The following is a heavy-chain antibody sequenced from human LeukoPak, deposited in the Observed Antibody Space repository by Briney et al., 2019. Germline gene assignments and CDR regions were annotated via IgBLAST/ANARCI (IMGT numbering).Heavy chain of an antibody. CDR1: GFTVSSTY. CDR2: IYSGGFT. V-gene: IGHV3-53*01. D-gene: IGHD3-10*01. CDR3: ARAEDRWFGELSRLDY. Sequence: GGSLRLSCAASGFTVSSTYMSWVRQAPGKGLEWVSVIYSGGFTYYADSVKGRFTISRDNSKNTLFLQMNSLRAEDTAVYYCARAEDRWFGELSRLDYWGQGTLVTVSS. J-gene: IGHJ4*02.